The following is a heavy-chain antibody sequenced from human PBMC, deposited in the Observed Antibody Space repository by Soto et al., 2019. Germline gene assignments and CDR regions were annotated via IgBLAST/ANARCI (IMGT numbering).Heavy chain of an antibody. V-gene: IGHV3-30-3*01. Sequence: QVQLVESGGGVVQPGRSLRLSCAASGFTFSSYAMHWFRQAPGKGLEWEAVISYDGSNKYYADSVKGRFTNSRDNSTTLYLQMNSLRAEDTAVYYCVRDKSPYSSGWHNRHFDYWGQRTLVTVSS. CDR1: GFTFSSYA. J-gene: IGHJ4*02. D-gene: IGHD6-19*01. CDR2: ISYDGSNK. CDR3: VRDKSPYSSGWHNRHFDY.